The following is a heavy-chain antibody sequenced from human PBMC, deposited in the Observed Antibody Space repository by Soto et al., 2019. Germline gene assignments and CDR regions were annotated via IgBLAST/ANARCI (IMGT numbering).Heavy chain of an antibody. Sequence: QVQLVQSGAEVKRPGASVKVSCKASGYTFTSYGVSWVRQAPGQGLECMAWISGYNGNTNYEQKYQGRGTGTAATSTRTAYMDLRSRRSDDTAVYNCARTRLDCRGTSCYDYWGQGTLVTVSS. CDR1: GYTFTSYG. CDR3: ARTRLDCRGTSCYDY. D-gene: IGHD2-2*01. J-gene: IGHJ4*02. V-gene: IGHV1-18*01. CDR2: ISGYNGNT.